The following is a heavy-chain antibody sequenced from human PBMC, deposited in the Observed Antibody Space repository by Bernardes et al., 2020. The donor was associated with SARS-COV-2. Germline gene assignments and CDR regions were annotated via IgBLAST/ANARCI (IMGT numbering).Heavy chain of an antibody. J-gene: IGHJ6*02. CDR3: ARGEYTYFSFEGTNYNLFYGLDV. CDR2: INEGGSTT. V-gene: IGHV3-74*01. CDR1: GFTFNSYW. Sequence: GGSLRLSCAASGFTFNSYWMHWVRQVPERGLVWVSRINEGGSTTNYADSVKGRFTISRDNSENTVYLQMNNVRADDTAVYYCARGEYTYFSFEGTNYNLFYGLDVWGQGTTVTVSS. D-gene: IGHD5-18*01.